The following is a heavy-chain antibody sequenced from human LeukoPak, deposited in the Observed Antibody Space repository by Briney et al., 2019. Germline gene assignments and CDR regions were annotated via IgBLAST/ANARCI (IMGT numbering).Heavy chain of an antibody. D-gene: IGHD3-3*01. Sequence: SETLSLTCAVSGGSVTSTNWWTWVRQPPGKGLEWIGEVHLDGGTNYNPSLTGRLTMSVDLYENHISLKVTSVTAADTAVYYCAREGGFYRPLDYSGQGTLVTVSS. CDR3: AREGGFYRPLDY. CDR2: VHLDGGT. CDR1: GGSVTSTNW. V-gene: IGHV4-4*02. J-gene: IGHJ4*02.